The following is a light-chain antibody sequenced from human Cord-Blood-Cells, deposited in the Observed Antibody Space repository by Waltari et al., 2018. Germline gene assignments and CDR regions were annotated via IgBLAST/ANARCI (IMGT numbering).Light chain of an antibody. V-gene: IGKV1-5*01. CDR1: QSISSW. CDR3: QQYNSYPYT. J-gene: IGKJ2*01. Sequence: DIQMTQSPSTLSASVGDRVTITCRASQSISSWLAWYQQKQGKAPKLLVYDDCSLESGVPSRFSCSGAWTEFTLPISSLQADDFATYYCQQYNSYPYTFGQGTKLEIK. CDR2: DDC.